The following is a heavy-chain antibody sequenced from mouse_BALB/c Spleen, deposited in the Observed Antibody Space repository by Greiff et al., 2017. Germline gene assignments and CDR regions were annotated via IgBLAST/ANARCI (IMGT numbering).Heavy chain of an antibody. D-gene: IGHD2-4*01. V-gene: IGHV1-9*01. J-gene: IGHJ3*01. CDR1: GYTFTSYW. CDR2: ILPGSGST. Sequence: VQLQQSGAELARPGASVKLSCKASGYTFTSYWMQWVKQRPGHGLEWIGEILPGSGSTNYNEKFKGKATFTADTSSNTAYMQLSSLTSEDSAVYYCASPSTMITTGFAYWGQGTLVTVSA. CDR3: ASPSTMITTGFAY.